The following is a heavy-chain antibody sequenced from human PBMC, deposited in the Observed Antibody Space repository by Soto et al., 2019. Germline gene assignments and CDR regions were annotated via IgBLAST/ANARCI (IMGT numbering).Heavy chain of an antibody. CDR2: ISSSSSYI. CDR1: GFTFSSYS. Sequence: PVGSLRLSCAASGFTFSSYSMNWVRQAPGKGLEWVSSISSSSSYIYYADSVKGRFTISRDNAKNSLYLQMNSLRAEDTAVYYCARDNGYDILTGYYTWAFDIWGQGTMVTVS. J-gene: IGHJ3*02. D-gene: IGHD3-9*01. V-gene: IGHV3-21*01. CDR3: ARDNGYDILTGYYTWAFDI.